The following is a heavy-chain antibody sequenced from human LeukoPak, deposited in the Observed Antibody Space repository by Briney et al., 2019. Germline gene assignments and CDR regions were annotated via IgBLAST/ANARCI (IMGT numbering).Heavy chain of an antibody. J-gene: IGHJ4*02. CDR3: AREGCSGGSCYWANFDY. CDR1: GYTFTSYG. D-gene: IGHD2-15*01. V-gene: IGHV1-18*04. CDR2: ISAYNGNT. Sequence: ASAKVSCKASGYTFTSYGISWVRQAPGQGLEWMGWISAYNGNTNYAQKLQGRVTMTTDTSTSTAYMELRSLRSDDTAVYYCAREGCSGGSCYWANFDYWGQGTLVTVSS.